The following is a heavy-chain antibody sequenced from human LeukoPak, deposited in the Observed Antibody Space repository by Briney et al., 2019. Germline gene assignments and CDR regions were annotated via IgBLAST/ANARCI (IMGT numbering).Heavy chain of an antibody. CDR3: ASQWDIVGATDY. Sequence: GGSLRLSCAASGFTFSSYEMNWVRQAPGKGLEWVSYISSSGSTIYYADSVKGRFAISRDNAKNSLYLQMNSLRAEDTAVYYCASQWDIVGATDYWGQGTLVTVSS. CDR1: GFTFSSYE. D-gene: IGHD1-26*01. V-gene: IGHV3-48*03. J-gene: IGHJ4*02. CDR2: ISSSGSTI.